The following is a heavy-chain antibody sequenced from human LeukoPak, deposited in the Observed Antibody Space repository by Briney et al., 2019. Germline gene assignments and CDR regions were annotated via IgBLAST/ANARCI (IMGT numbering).Heavy chain of an antibody. Sequence: PGGSLRLSCAASGFIFSSYAMHWVRRAPGKGPEWVAIIWFDGSNQYYAESVEGRFTVSRGNSKNTLYLQMNSLRAEDTAVYSCARGLGYSYGYGIDYWGQGTLVIASS. CDR2: IWFDGSNQ. CDR3: ARGLGYSYGYGIDY. D-gene: IGHD5-18*01. V-gene: IGHV3-33*01. J-gene: IGHJ4*02. CDR1: GFIFSSYA.